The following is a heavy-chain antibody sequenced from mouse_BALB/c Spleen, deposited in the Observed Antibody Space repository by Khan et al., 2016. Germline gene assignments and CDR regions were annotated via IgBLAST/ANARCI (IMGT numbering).Heavy chain of an antibody. Sequence: QVQLQQSGAELMKPGASVKISCKATGYTFSNYWIEWVKQRPGHGLEWIGDILPGSGYSNSNENFKGKATFTADASSNTAYMQLISLTSEDSAVYFCARAGYSMDYWGQGTSVTVSS. CDR3: ARAGYSMDY. V-gene: IGHV1-9*01. CDR1: GYTFSNYW. CDR2: ILPGSGYS. J-gene: IGHJ4*01.